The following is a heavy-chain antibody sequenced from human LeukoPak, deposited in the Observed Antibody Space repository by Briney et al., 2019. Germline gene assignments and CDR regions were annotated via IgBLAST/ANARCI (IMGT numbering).Heavy chain of an antibody. V-gene: IGHV3-48*04. Sequence: PGGSLRLSCAASGFTFSIYSMNWVRQAPGKGLEWVSYISSSGNTKYYADSVKGRFTISRDNAKNSLSLQMNSLRAEDTAVYYCARDGGSAWFFRYWGQGTLVTVSS. CDR1: GFTFSIYS. CDR2: ISSSGNTK. D-gene: IGHD6-19*01. CDR3: ARDGGSAWFFRY. J-gene: IGHJ4*02.